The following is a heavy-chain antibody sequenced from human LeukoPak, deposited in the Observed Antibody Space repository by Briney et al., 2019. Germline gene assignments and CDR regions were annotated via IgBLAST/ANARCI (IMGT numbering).Heavy chain of an antibody. V-gene: IGHV3-7*04. CDR2: ISQDGSES. Sequence: GGSLRLSCVASGFTFSTYWITWVRQAPGKGLDWVANISQDGSESYSVDSVKGRFTISRDNAKNSLYLQMNSLRADDTAVYYCARVLSQWLVDDAFDIWGQGTMVTVSS. D-gene: IGHD6-19*01. J-gene: IGHJ3*02. CDR3: ARVLSQWLVDDAFDI. CDR1: GFTFSTYW.